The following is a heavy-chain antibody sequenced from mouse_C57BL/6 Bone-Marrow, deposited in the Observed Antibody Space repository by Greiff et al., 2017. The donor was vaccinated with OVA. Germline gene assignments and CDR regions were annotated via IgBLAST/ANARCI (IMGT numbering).Heavy chain of an antibody. CDR3: ARPVWLPPAMDY. CDR1: GFTFSDYG. D-gene: IGHD2-2*01. J-gene: IGHJ4*01. CDR2: IRSGSSTI. Sequence: DVMLVEPGGGLVKPGGSLKLSCAASGFTFSDYGMHWVRQAPEQGLEWVAYIRSGSSTIYYADTVKGRFTLSRDNATNTLFLQMTSLRSEDTAMDYGARPVWLPPAMDYWGQGTSVTVSS. V-gene: IGHV5-17*01.